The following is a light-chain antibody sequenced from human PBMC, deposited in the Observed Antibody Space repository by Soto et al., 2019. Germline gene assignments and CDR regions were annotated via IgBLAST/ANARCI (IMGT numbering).Light chain of an antibody. CDR3: QAWDSSTVV. Sequence: SYALTQPPSVSVSPGQTASITCSGDKLGDKYACWYQQKPGQSPVLVIYQDTKRPSGIPERFFGSNSGNTATLTMSGTQAMDEADYYCQAWDSSTVVFGGGTQLTVL. CDR2: QDT. J-gene: IGLJ2*01. CDR1: KLGDKY. V-gene: IGLV3-1*01.